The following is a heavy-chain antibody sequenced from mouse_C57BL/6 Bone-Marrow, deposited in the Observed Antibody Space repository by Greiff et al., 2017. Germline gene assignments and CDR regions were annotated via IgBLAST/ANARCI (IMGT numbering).Heavy chain of an antibody. J-gene: IGHJ3*01. V-gene: IGHV1-15*01. D-gene: IGHD1-1*01. CDR1: GYTFTAYE. CDR3: TRDYGSSLFAY. Sequence: VKLVESGAELVRPGASVTLSCKASGYTFTAYEMHWVKQTPVHGLEWIGAIDPETGGTAYNQKFKGKARLTADKSSSTSYMELRSLTSEDSAVYYCTRDYGSSLFAYWGQGTLVTVSA. CDR2: IDPETGGT.